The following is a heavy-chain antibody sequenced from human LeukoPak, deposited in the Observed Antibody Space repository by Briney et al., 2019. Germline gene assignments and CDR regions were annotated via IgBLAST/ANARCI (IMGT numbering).Heavy chain of an antibody. J-gene: IGHJ4*02. D-gene: IGHD4-17*01. V-gene: IGHV4-31*03. CDR1: GGSISSGGYY. CDR3: ASGTAVATFDC. Sequence: SQTLSLTCTVSGGSISSGGYYWSWIRQHPGKGLEWIGCIYYSGSTYYNPSLKSRVTISVDTSKNQFSLKLSSVTAADTAVYFCASGTAVATFDCWGQGTLVTVSS. CDR2: IYYSGST.